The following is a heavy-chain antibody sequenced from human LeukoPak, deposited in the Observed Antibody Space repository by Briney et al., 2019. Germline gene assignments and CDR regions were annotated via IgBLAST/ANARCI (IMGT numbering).Heavy chain of an antibody. CDR3: ARVPYNWNYGCFDY. V-gene: IGHV4-61*02. CDR2: IYTSGST. J-gene: IGHJ4*02. Sequence: PSQTLSLTCTVSGGSISSGSYDWRWIRQPAGKGLEWIGRIYTSGSTNYNPSLKSRVTISVDTSKNQFSLKLSSVTAADTAVYYCARVPYNWNYGCFDYWGQGTLVTVSS. D-gene: IGHD1-7*01. CDR1: GGSISSGSYD.